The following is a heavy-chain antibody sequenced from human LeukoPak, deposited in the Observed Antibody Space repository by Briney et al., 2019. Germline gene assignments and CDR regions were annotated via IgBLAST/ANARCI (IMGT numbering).Heavy chain of an antibody. CDR2: LYSAGST. CDR1: GFTFSNYA. Sequence: GGSLRLSCEASGFTFSNYAMTWVRQAPGKGLEWVSLLYSAGSTNYADSVKGRFTISRDDSKNTVYLQMNSLRAEDTAVYYCARWTNFHAFDIWGQGTLVTVSS. J-gene: IGHJ3*02. V-gene: IGHV3-53*01. D-gene: IGHD1-1*01. CDR3: ARWTNFHAFDI.